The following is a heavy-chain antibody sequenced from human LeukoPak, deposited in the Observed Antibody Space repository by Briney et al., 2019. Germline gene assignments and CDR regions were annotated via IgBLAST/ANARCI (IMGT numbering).Heavy chain of an antibody. CDR1: GFTFSSYG. CDR2: ISYDGCNK. CDR3: AKGRYCSGGSCYSHPEYFQH. D-gene: IGHD2-15*01. Sequence: GGSLRLSCAASGFTFSSYGMHWVRQAPGKGLEWVAVISYDGCNKYYADSVKGRFTISRDNSKNTLYLQMNSLRAEDTAVYYCAKGRYCSGGSCYSHPEYFQHWGQGTLVTASS. J-gene: IGHJ1*01. V-gene: IGHV3-30*18.